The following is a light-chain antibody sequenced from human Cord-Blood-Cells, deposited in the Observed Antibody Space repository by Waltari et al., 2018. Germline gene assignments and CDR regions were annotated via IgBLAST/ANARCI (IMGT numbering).Light chain of an antibody. CDR2: EVS. CDR3: SSYTSSSTLV. V-gene: IGLV2-14*01. Sequence: QSALTQPASVSGSPGQSITLPCPGPSSDVGGYNYVSWYQQHPGKAPKLMIYEVSNRPSGVSNRFSGAKSGNTASLTISGLQAEDEADYYCSSYTSSSTLVFGTGTKVTVL. CDR1: SSDVGGYNY. J-gene: IGLJ1*01.